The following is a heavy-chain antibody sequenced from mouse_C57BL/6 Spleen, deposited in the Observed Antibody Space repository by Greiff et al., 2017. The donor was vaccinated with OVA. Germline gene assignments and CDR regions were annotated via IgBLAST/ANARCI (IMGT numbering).Heavy chain of an antibody. Sequence: EVKLVESGPGLVKPSQSLSLTCSVTGYSITSGYYWNWIRQFPGNKLEWMGYISYDGSNNYNPSLKNRISITRDTSKNQFFLKLNSVTTEDTATYYCARAYYDYDGNYFDYWGQGTTLTVSS. CDR2: ISYDGSN. V-gene: IGHV3-6*01. CDR1: GYSITSGYY. D-gene: IGHD2-4*01. J-gene: IGHJ2*01. CDR3: ARAYYDYDGNYFDY.